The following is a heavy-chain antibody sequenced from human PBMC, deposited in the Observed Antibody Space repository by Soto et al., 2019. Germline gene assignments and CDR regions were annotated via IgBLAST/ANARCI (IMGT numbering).Heavy chain of an antibody. Sequence: GGSLRLSCRTSTVYFAIYGIYWVRQSPGRGLEWLAYMSFDGTEKHYADSVKGRLTMSKDQSESETTFFFLMNSLRAEDAAVYYCARSPLSVGVPNWFDPWGQGTLVTVSS. D-gene: IGHD3-3*01. CDR1: TVYFAIYG. CDR2: MSFDGTEK. V-gene: IGHV3-30*12. J-gene: IGHJ5*02. CDR3: ARSPLSVGVPNWFDP.